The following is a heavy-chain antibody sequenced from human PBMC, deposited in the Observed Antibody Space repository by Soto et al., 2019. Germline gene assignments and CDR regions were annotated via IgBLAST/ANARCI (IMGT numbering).Heavy chain of an antibody. CDR2: ISSSSYT. Sequence: GGSLRLSCAASGFTFSDYYMSWIRQAPGKGLEWVSYISSSSYTNYADSVKGRFTISRDNAKNSLYLQMNSLRAEDTAVYYCARISSGGSPFDYWGQGTLVTVSS. V-gene: IGHV3-11*06. J-gene: IGHJ4*02. CDR3: ARISSGGSPFDY. D-gene: IGHD2-15*01. CDR1: GFTFSDYY.